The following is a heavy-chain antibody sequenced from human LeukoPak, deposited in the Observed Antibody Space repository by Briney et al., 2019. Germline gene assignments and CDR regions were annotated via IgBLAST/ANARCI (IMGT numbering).Heavy chain of an antibody. J-gene: IGHJ4*02. CDR2: ISGSGGST. D-gene: IGHD4-17*01. V-gene: IGHV3-23*01. CDR1: GFTFSSYA. CDR3: AKALCMTTVTANQPFDD. Sequence: GGSLRLSCTASGFTFSSYAMSWVRQAPGKGLEWVSGISGSGGSTYYADSVKGRFTISRDNSKNTLYLQKNGLRAEDTAVYYCAKALCMTTVTANQPFDDWGQGTLVTVSS.